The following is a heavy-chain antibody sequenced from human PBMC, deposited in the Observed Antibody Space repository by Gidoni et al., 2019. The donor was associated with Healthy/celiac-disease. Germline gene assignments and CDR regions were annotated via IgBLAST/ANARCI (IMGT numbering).Heavy chain of an antibody. CDR3: AKSITRSSWRTDY. J-gene: IGHJ4*02. CDR2: ISGSGGST. Sequence: EVQLLESGGGLVQHGGSLSLSCVASGFTFSSYAMSWVRQAPGKGLEWVSAISGSGGSTYYADSVKGRFTISRDNSKNTLYLQMNSLRAEDTAVYYCAKSITRSSWRTDYWGQGTLVTVSS. V-gene: IGHV3-23*01. D-gene: IGHD6-13*01. CDR1: GFTFSSYA.